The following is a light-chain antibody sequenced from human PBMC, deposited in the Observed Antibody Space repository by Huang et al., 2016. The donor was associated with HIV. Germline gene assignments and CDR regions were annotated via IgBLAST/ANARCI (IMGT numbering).Light chain of an antibody. Sequence: EIVMTQSPVTLSVSPGERATLSCRASQSVSSNLAWYQQNPGQAPRLLISGSSTRATGIPARFSGSGSGTEFTLTISSLQSEDFAVYYCQQYNNWPPMYTFGQGTKLEIK. CDR2: GSS. J-gene: IGKJ2*01. CDR1: QSVSSN. V-gene: IGKV3-15*01. CDR3: QQYNNWPPMYT.